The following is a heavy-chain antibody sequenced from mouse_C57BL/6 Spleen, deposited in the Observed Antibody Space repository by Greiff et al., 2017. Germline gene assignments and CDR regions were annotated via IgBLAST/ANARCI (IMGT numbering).Heavy chain of an antibody. CDR1: GFTFSSYG. CDR3: ARHEDYDRVYYYAMDY. Sequence: EVQGVESGGDLVKPGGSLKLSCAASGFTFSSYGMSWVRQTPDKRLEWVATISSGGSYTYYPDSVKGRFTISRDNAKNTLYLQMSSLKSEDTAMYYCARHEDYDRVYYYAMDYWGQGTSVTVSS. CDR2: ISSGGSYT. J-gene: IGHJ4*01. V-gene: IGHV5-6*01. D-gene: IGHD2-4*01.